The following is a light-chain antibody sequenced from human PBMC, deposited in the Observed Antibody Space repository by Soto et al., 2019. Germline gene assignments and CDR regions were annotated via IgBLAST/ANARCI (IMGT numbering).Light chain of an antibody. CDR1: QSVSSN. CDR2: GAS. J-gene: IGKJ1*01. Sequence: EIVMTQSPATLSVSPGERATLSCRASQSVSSNLAGYQQKPGQAPRLLIYGASTRATGIPARFSGSGSGTECTLTISSLQSEDFAVYYCQQYNNWPPWTFGQGNKVEIK. V-gene: IGKV3-15*01. CDR3: QQYNNWPPWT.